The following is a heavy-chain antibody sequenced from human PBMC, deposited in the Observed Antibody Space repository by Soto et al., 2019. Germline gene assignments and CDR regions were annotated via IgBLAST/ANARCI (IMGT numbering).Heavy chain of an antibody. J-gene: IGHJ4*02. CDR2: ISPDGRST. CDR3: VRGASSGYYRIDY. V-gene: IGHV3-74*01. CDR1: GFTFSSYW. D-gene: IGHD3-22*01. Sequence: GGSLRLSCAASGFTFSSYWMHWVRQVPGKGLVWVSRISPDGRSTNYADSVKGRFTISRDNAKNTVFLQMNSLRVEDMALYYCVRGASSGYYRIDYWGQGALVTVSS.